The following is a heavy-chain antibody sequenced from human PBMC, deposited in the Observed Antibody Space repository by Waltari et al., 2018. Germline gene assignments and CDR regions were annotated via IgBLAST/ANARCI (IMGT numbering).Heavy chain of an antibody. Sequence: QVQLVESGGGVVQPGRSLRLSCAASGLTFSSYAMHWVRQAHGKGLEWVAVISYDGSNKYYADSVKGRFTISRDNSKNTLYLQMNSLRAEDTAVYYCARAQANYDFWSGYHDAFDIWGQGTMVTVSS. D-gene: IGHD3-3*01. CDR1: GLTFSSYA. J-gene: IGHJ3*02. CDR2: ISYDGSNK. CDR3: ARAQANYDFWSGYHDAFDI. V-gene: IGHV3-30*01.